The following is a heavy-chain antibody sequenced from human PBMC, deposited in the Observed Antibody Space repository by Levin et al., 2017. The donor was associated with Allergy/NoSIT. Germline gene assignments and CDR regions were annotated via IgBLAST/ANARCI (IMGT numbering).Heavy chain of an antibody. J-gene: IGHJ4*02. CDR2: INHSGST. D-gene: IGHD5-18*01. CDR3: ARGSQLWSY. CDR1: GGSFSGYY. Sequence: SCAVYGGSFSGYYWSWIRQPPGKGLEWIGEINHSGSTNYNPSLKSRVTISVDTSKNQFSLKLSSVTAADTAVYYCARGSQLWSYWGQGTLVTVSS. V-gene: IGHV4-34*01.